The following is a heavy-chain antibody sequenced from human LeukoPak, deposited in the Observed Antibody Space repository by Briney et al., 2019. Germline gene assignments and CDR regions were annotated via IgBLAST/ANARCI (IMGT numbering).Heavy chain of an antibody. V-gene: IGHV4-39*01. CDR2: IYNSAST. D-gene: IGHD3-22*01. CDR3: ARNTSYHYDRSGDLFDF. J-gene: IGHJ4*02. Sequence: PSETLSLTCSVSGGSISDGSSYWGWLRQPPGKGLEWIGSIYNSASTTYSPSLKSRVIISIDTSNNQFSLKLSSVTAADTALYYCARNTSYHYDRSGDLFDFWGQGALVTVSS. CDR1: GGSISDGSSY.